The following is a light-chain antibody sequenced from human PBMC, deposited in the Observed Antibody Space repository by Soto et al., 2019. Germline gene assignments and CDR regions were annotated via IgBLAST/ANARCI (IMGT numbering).Light chain of an antibody. J-gene: IGLJ1*01. CDR3: SSFRTSTTPNYV. CDR1: SSDVGGYNY. V-gene: IGLV2-14*01. CDR2: DVS. Sequence: HSALTQPASVSGCPGQSITSCCTGTSSDVGGYNYVSWYQQHPGKAPKLMIYDVSNRPSGVSYRFSGSKSGNTASLTISGLQAEDEADYYCSSFRTSTTPNYVFGSGTKVTFL.